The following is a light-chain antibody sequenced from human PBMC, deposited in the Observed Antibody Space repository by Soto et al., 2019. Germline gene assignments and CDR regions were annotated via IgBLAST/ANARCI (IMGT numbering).Light chain of an antibody. CDR1: SSDVGGYNY. Sequence: QSVLTQPASVSGSPGQSITISCTGTSSDVGGYNYVSWYQQHPGKAPKLMIYEVSNRPSGVSNRFSGSKSGNTASLTISGLQAEDEADYYCSSYTSSSTPWPVFGGGTKLTVL. V-gene: IGLV2-14*01. CDR2: EVS. CDR3: SSYTSSSTPWPV. J-gene: IGLJ2*01.